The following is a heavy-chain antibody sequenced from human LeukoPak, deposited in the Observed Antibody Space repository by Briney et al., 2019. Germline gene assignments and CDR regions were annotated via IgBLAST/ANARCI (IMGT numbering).Heavy chain of an antibody. CDR2: INSDATST. CDR1: GFMLSSTW. V-gene: IGHV3-74*01. CDR3: AKGPLRGTAAAIDY. J-gene: IGHJ4*02. Sequence: GGSLRLSCAASGFMLSSTWMHWVRKAPGKGLVWVSRINSDATSTSYADSVRGRFTISRDISTDTLWLQMDSLRTEDTAVYYCAKGPLRGTAAAIDYWGQGTLVTVSS. D-gene: IGHD2-2*01.